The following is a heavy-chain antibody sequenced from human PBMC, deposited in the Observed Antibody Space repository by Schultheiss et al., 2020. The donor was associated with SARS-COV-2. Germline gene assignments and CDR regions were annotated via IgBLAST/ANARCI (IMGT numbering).Heavy chain of an antibody. D-gene: IGHD6-13*01. V-gene: IGHV3-33*06. Sequence: GESLKISCAASGFTFSSYGMHWVRQAPGKGLEWVAVIWYDGSNKYYADSVKGRFTISRDNSKNTLYLQMNSLRAEDTAVYYCAKDTNKVGAAAAGDFDYWGQGTLVTVSS. J-gene: IGHJ4*02. CDR3: AKDTNKVGAAAAGDFDY. CDR2: IWYDGSNK. CDR1: GFTFSSYG.